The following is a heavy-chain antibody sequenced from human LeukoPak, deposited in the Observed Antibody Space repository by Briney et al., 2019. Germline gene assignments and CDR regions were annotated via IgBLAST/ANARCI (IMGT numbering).Heavy chain of an antibody. CDR3: ARDGSGVWFDY. CDR1: GYTFTSYG. CDR2: INAYNGDT. D-gene: IGHD3-10*01. J-gene: IGHJ4*02. V-gene: IGHV1-18*01. Sequence: ASVKVSCKASGYTFTSYGISWVRQAPGQGLEWMAWINAYNGDTNYAQKPQGRVTLTTETSTSTAYMELRSLRSDDTAVYYCARDGSGVWFDYWGQGTLVTVSS.